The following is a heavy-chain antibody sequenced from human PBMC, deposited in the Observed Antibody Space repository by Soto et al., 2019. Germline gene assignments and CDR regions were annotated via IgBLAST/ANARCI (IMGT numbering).Heavy chain of an antibody. D-gene: IGHD3-10*01. Sequence: PSETLSLTCTVSGGSISSGGYYWSWIRQHPGKGLEWIGYIYYSGSTYYNPSLKSRVTISVDTSKNQFSLKLSSVTAADTAVYYCARDYYGSGSYREMSVWVQGTTVTVSS. J-gene: IGHJ6*02. V-gene: IGHV4-31*03. CDR3: ARDYYGSGSYREMSV. CDR2: IYYSGST. CDR1: GGSISSGGYY.